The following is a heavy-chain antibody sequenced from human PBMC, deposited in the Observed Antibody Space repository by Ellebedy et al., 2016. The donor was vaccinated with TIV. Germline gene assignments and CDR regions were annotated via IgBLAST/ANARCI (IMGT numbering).Heavy chain of an antibody. V-gene: IGHV4-59*01. Sequence: SETLSLTCTVSGGSISSYYWSWIRQPPGKGLEWIGYIYSSGRTNYNPSLKSRVTISVDTSKNQFSLKLSSVTAADTAVYYCARDGPDYGMDVWGQGTTVIVSS. J-gene: IGHJ6*02. CDR3: ARDGPDYGMDV. CDR1: GGSISSYY. CDR2: IYSSGRT.